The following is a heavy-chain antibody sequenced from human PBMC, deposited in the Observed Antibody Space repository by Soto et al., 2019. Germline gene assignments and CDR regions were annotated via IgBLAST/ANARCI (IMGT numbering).Heavy chain of an antibody. CDR3: ARDVSPGSSSLYLDAFDI. CDR1: GFSFASSW. CDR2: IKKDGSKI. J-gene: IGHJ3*02. V-gene: IGHV3-7*05. Sequence: VQLVESGGDLVQPGGSLRLSCAASGFSFASSWMTWVRQAPGKGLEWVANIKKDGSKINYLDSVRGRFTVSRDNAKISLYLEMNSLRAEDTALYYCARDVSPGSSSLYLDAFDIWGQGTMVTVSS. D-gene: IGHD6-13*01.